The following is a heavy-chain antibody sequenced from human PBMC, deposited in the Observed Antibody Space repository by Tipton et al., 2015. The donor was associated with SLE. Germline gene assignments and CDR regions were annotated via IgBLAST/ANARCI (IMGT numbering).Heavy chain of an antibody. Sequence: GLVKPSQTLSLTCAISGDSISSNSAAWNWIRQSPSRGLEWLGRTYYRSRWYRDYAVSVKSRISIDADTSKNQISLQLNSVTPEDTAVYYCTRDPSISTGGDYFDYWGQGTLVTVSS. J-gene: IGHJ4*03. CDR3: TRDPSISTGGDYFDY. V-gene: IGHV6-1*01. CDR1: GDSISSNSAA. CDR2: TYYRSRWYR. D-gene: IGHD6-13*01.